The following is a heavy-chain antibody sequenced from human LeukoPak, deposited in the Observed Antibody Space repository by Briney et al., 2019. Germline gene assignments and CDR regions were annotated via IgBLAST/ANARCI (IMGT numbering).Heavy chain of an antibody. CDR3: ARGEWELRLFDY. D-gene: IGHD1-26*01. V-gene: IGHV4-34*01. J-gene: IGHJ4*02. Sequence: SETLSLTCAVYGGSFSGYYWSWIRQPPGKGLEWIGEINHSGSTNYNPSLKSRVTISVDTSKNQFSLKLSSVTAADTAVYYCARGEWELRLFDYWGQRTLVTVSS. CDR1: GGSFSGYY. CDR2: INHSGST.